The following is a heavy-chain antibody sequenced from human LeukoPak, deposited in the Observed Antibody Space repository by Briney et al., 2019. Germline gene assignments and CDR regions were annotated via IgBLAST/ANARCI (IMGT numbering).Heavy chain of an antibody. Sequence: ASVKVSCKASGGTFSSYAISWVRQAPGQGLEWMGGIIPIFGTANYAQKFQGRVTITADESTSTAYMELSSLRSEDTAVYYCARGVITFGGVIVSFDYWGQGTLVTVSS. CDR3: ARGVITFGGVIVSFDY. J-gene: IGHJ4*02. D-gene: IGHD3-16*02. V-gene: IGHV1-69*13. CDR2: IIPIFGTA. CDR1: GGTFSSYA.